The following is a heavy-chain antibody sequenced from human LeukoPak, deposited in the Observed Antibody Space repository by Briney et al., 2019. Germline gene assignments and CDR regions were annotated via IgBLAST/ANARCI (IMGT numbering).Heavy chain of an antibody. V-gene: IGHV3-21*01. Sequence: GGSLRLSCAASGFTFSSYTMNWVRQAPGKGLEWVSSITNDHNHIYYADSVKGRFTISRDNAKNSLYLQMSSLRAEDTAVYYCANELVRDAFHIWGQGTMVTVSS. CDR2: ITNDHNHI. D-gene: IGHD6-6*01. CDR1: GFTFSSYT. J-gene: IGHJ3*02. CDR3: ANELVRDAFHI.